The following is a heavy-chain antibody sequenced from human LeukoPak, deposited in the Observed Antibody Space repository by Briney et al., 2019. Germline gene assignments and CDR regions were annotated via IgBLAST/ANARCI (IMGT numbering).Heavy chain of an antibody. CDR3: ARDRDYYDSNSFSPDAFDI. V-gene: IGHV3-21*06. D-gene: IGHD3-22*01. CDR1: GFSSRAYT. CDR2: VNPSHAYQ. J-gene: IGHJ3*02. Sequence: GGSLRLSCAASGFSSRAYTMNWVRQAPGKELEWVSSVNPSHAYQFYADSVKGRFTISRDNVKNSLFLQMDSLRAEDTAVYYCARDRDYYDSNSFSPDAFDIWGQGTMVTVSS.